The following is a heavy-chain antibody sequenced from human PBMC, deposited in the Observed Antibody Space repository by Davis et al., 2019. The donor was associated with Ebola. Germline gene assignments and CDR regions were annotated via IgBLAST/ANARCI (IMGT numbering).Heavy chain of an antibody. J-gene: IGHJ4*02. CDR2: IYYSGST. D-gene: IGHD5-18*01. Sequence: SGPTLVKPTQTLTLTCTFSGFSLSTSGMCVSWIRQPPGKGLEWIGYIYYSGSTNYNPSLKSRVTISVDTSKNQFSLKLSSVTAADTAVYYCAARRQGWIQLWLSWGQGTLVTVSS. V-gene: IGHV4-61*08. CDR1: GFSLSTSGMC. CDR3: AARRQGWIQLWLS.